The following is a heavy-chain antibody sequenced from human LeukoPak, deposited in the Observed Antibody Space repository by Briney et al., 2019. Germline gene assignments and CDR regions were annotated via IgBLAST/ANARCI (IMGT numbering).Heavy chain of an antibody. CDR2: IYHSGST. Sequence: SETLSLTCTVSGYSISSGYYWGWIRQPPGKGLEWIGSIYHSGSTYYNPSLTSRVTISVATSNNQFSLKLSSVTAADTAVYYCARDGGSYYSVFDIWGQGTMVTVSS. CDR1: GYSISSGYY. V-gene: IGHV4-38-2*02. CDR3: ARDGGSYYSVFDI. D-gene: IGHD1-26*01. J-gene: IGHJ3*02.